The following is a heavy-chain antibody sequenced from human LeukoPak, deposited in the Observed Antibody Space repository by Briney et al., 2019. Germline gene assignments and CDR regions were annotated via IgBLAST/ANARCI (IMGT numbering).Heavy chain of an antibody. V-gene: IGHV4-30-4*01. Sequence: PSQTLSLTCTVSGGSVSSGNYYWSSNRQPPGKGLEWIGYIHYSGSTYFNPSLKSRVTMSVDTSKNQFSLKLSSVTAEDTAVHYCARGPLGFGELPYGMDVWGQGTTITVSS. J-gene: IGHJ6*02. CDR3: ARGPLGFGELPYGMDV. D-gene: IGHD3-10*01. CDR1: GGSVSSGNYY. CDR2: IHYSGST.